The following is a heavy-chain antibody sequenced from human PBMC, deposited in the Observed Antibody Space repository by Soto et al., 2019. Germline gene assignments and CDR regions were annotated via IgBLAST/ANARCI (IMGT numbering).Heavy chain of an antibody. J-gene: IGHJ5*02. D-gene: IGHD1-26*01. CDR3: AIGRRKNSGSNTWFDT. CDR2: ISDTGGGT. Sequence: PGGSLRLSCAASGVTFSTYAMAWVRQAPGKGLEWVSTISDTGGGTFYAGSVKGRFTISRDNSNNTLYLQMQRLRAEDTAIYFCAIGRRKNSGSNTWFDTWGRGTQVTVSS. CDR1: GVTFSTYA. V-gene: IGHV3-23*01.